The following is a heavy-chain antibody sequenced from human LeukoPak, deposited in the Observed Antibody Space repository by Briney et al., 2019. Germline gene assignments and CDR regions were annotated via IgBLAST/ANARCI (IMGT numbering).Heavy chain of an antibody. D-gene: IGHD2-15*01. CDR2: IKQDGSEK. CDR3: ARGRTRYCSGGSCYSDYYYYYMDV. V-gene: IGHV3-7*01. Sequence: PGGSLRLSCAASGFTFSSYWMSWVRQAPGKGLEWVANIKQDGSEKYYVDSVKGRFTISRDNAKNSLYLQMNSLRAEDTAVYYCARGRTRYCSGGSCYSDYYYYYMDVWGKGTTVTVSS. CDR1: GFTFSSYW. J-gene: IGHJ6*03.